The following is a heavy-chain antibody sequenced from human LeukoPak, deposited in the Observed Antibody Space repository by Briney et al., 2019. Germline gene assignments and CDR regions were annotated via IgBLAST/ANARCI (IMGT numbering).Heavy chain of an antibody. D-gene: IGHD6-25*01. Sequence: PSETLSLTCTVSGGSISSYYRSWIRQPPGKGLEWIGYIYYTGSTNFNPSLKSRVTMSLDTSKNQFSLKLNSVTAADTAVYYCATGRAAAGSLGYWGQGILVTVSS. CDR1: GGSISSYY. CDR3: ATGRAAAGSLGY. V-gene: IGHV4-59*01. J-gene: IGHJ4*02. CDR2: IYYTGST.